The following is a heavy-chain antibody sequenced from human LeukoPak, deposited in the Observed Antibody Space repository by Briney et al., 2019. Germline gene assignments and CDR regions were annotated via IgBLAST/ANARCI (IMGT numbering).Heavy chain of an antibody. J-gene: IGHJ5*02. Sequence: ASVKVSCKASGYTFTSYYMHWVRQAPGQGLEWMGIINPSGGSTSYAQKFQGRVTMTRDTSTSTVYMELSSLRSEDAAVYYCARDHGPHYDFWSGYYSSANWFDPWGQGTLVTVSS. V-gene: IGHV1-46*01. CDR1: GYTFTSYY. CDR2: INPSGGST. CDR3: ARDHGPHYDFWSGYYSSANWFDP. D-gene: IGHD3-3*01.